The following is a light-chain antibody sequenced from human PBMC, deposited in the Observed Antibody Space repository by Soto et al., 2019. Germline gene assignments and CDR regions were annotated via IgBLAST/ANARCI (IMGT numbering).Light chain of an antibody. CDR2: RDN. CDR3: ATWDDSLNGYV. CDR1: RSNIGKNY. Sequence: QSVLTQPPSASGTPGQRVSISCSGSRSNIGKNYVYWLQQLPGTAPKLLIYRDNQRPSGVPDRFSGSRSGTSASLATSGLRSEDEADYFCATWDDSLNGYVFGTGTKVTV. V-gene: IGLV1-47*01. J-gene: IGLJ1*01.